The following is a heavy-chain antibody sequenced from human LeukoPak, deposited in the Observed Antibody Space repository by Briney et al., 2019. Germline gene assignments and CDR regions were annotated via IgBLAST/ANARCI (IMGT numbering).Heavy chain of an antibody. V-gene: IGHV3-48*01. CDR2: ISSSSSTI. J-gene: IGHJ4*02. CDR1: GFTFSSYS. CDR3: ARDQSRWELPNSAFDY. Sequence: PGGSLRLSCAASGFTFSSYSMNWVRQAPGKGLEWVSYISSSSSTIYYADSVKGRFTISRDNAKNSLYLQMNSLRAEDTAVYYCARDQSRWELPNSAFDYWGQGTLVPVSS. D-gene: IGHD1-26*01.